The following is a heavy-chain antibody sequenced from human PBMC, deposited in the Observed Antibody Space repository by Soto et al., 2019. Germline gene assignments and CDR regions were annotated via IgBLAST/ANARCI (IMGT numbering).Heavy chain of an antibody. CDR2: ISGSGDSA. Sequence: GGSLRLSCVASGFTFSTYAMSWVRQAPGKGLEWVSAISGSGDSAYYADSVKGRFTISRDNSKNTLYLQMNSLRAEDTAVYSCAKDQYSGSYYWFDPWGKGTLVTVSS. D-gene: IGHD1-26*01. J-gene: IGHJ5*02. V-gene: IGHV3-23*01. CDR3: AKDQYSGSYYWFDP. CDR1: GFTFSTYA.